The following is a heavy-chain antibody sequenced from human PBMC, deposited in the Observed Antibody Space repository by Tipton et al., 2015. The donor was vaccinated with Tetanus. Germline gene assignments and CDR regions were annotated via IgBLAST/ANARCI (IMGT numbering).Heavy chain of an antibody. J-gene: IGHJ6*02. CDR1: GYTFTAQY. CDR2: IDPNSGDT. CDR3: ARDRGDFISYGMDV. Sequence: QLVQSGAELKKPGASVKVSCKAFGYTFTAQYMYWVRQAPGQGLEWMGWIDPNSGDTKYAQKFQGRVTMTRDTSISTIHMGLSRLKSDDAAVYYCARDRGDFISYGMDVWGQGTTVTVSS. D-gene: IGHD2-21*01. V-gene: IGHV1-2*02.